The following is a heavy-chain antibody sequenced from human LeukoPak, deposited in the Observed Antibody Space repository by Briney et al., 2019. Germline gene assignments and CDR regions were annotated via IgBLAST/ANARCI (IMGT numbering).Heavy chain of an antibody. Sequence: PSETLSLTCTVSGGSISSYYWSWIRQPPGKGLEWLGYIYYSGSTNYNPSLKSRVTISVDTSKNQFSLKLSSVTAADTAVYYCARSDSSGYRSWFDPWGQGTLVTVSS. CDR3: ARSDSSGYRSWFDP. V-gene: IGHV4-59*01. D-gene: IGHD3-22*01. CDR2: IYYSGST. CDR1: GGSISSYY. J-gene: IGHJ5*02.